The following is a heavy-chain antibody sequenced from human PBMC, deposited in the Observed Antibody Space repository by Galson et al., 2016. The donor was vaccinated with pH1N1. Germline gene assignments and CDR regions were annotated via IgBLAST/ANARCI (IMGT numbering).Heavy chain of an antibody. D-gene: IGHD1-26*01. Sequence: ETLSLTCSVSGNSISNYYWSWIRQSAGKGLEWIGRMYFSGSTNYNPSLKSRVTMSIDTSKNQFSLKLTSVTAADTAVYFCARLGSGSYFGFFDYWGQGTLVTVSS. CDR1: GNSISNYY. J-gene: IGHJ4*02. V-gene: IGHV4-4*07. CDR2: MYFSGST. CDR3: ARLGSGSYFGFFDY.